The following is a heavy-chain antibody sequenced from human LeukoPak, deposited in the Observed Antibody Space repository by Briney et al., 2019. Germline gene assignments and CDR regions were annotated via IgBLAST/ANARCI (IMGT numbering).Heavy chain of an antibody. Sequence: SETLSLTCAVYGGSFSGYYWSWIRQPPGKGLEWIGEINHSGSTNCNPSLKSRVTISVDTSKNQFSLKLSSVTAADTAVYYCARSFRHPGELDYWGQGTLVTVSS. D-gene: IGHD7-27*01. J-gene: IGHJ4*02. CDR2: INHSGST. CDR1: GGSFSGYY. V-gene: IGHV4-34*01. CDR3: ARSFRHPGELDY.